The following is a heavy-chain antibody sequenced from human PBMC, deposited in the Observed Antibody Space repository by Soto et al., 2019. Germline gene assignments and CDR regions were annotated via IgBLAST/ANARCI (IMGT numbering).Heavy chain of an antibody. D-gene: IGHD7-27*01. J-gene: IGHJ5*01. CDR2: IYKSATT. V-gene: IGHV4-30-4*01. CDR1: GDSISNLDYF. Sequence: SEPLSLTCSVSGDSISNLDYFWAWIRQPPGQALEYIGYIYKSATTYYNPSFESRVAISVDTSKSQFSLNVTSVTAADTAVYFCARGRYCLTGRCFPNWFDSWGQGALVTVSS. CDR3: ARGRYCLTGRCFPNWFDS.